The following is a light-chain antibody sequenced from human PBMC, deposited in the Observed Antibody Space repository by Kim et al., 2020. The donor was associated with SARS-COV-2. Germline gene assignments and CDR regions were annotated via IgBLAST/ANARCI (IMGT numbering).Light chain of an antibody. V-gene: IGLV3-1*01. CDR1: KLGDKY. J-gene: IGLJ2*01. Sequence: SYELTQPPSVSVSPGQTASITCSGDKLGDKYACWYQQKPGQSPVLVIYQDSKRPSGILERFSGSNSGNTATLTISGTQAMDEADYYCQTWDSSTGVFGGGTQLTVL. CDR2: QDS. CDR3: QTWDSSTGV.